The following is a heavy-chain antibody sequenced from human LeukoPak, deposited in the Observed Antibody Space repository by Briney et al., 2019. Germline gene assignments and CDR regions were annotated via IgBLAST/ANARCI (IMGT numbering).Heavy chain of an antibody. CDR1: GFTFSRYW. J-gene: IGHJ4*02. Sequence: GGSLRLSCAASGFTFSRYWMHWVRQAPGKGLVWVSRINTDGSSTSYADPVKGRFTISRDNAKNTLYLQMNRLRVEDTAVYYCTRGYPIFDYWGQGTLVTVSS. V-gene: IGHV3-74*01. CDR2: INTDGSST. CDR3: TRGYPIFDY. D-gene: IGHD3-16*02.